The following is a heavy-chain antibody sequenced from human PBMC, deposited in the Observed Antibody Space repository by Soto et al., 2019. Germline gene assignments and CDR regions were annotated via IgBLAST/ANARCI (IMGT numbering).Heavy chain of an antibody. Sequence: SVKVSCKASGGTFSSYASSWVRQAPGQGLEWMGGIIPIFGTANYAQKFQGRVTITADESTSTAYMELSSLRSEDTAVYYCARVRGIAARLDYYYYYGMDVWGQGTTVTVSS. CDR2: IIPIFGTA. V-gene: IGHV1-69*13. CDR3: ARVRGIAARLDYYYYYGMDV. D-gene: IGHD6-6*01. J-gene: IGHJ6*02. CDR1: GGTFSSYA.